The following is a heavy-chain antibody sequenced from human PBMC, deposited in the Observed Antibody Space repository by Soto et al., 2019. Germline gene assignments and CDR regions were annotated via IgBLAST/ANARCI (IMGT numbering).Heavy chain of an antibody. V-gene: IGHV3-33*01. CDR2: IWYDGSNK. CDR3: ARESTGSYISWFDP. D-gene: IGHD3-10*01. Sequence: QVQLVESGGGVVQPGRSLRLSCAASGFTFSSYGMHWVRQAPGKGLEWVAVIWYDGSNKYYADSVKGRFTISRDNSKNTPYLKMNSLRAEDTAVYYCARESTGSYISWFDPWGQGTLVTVSS. J-gene: IGHJ5*02. CDR1: GFTFSSYG.